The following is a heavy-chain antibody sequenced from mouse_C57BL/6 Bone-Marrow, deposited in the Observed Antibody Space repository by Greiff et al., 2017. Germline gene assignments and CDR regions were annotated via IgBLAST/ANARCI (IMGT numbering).Heavy chain of an antibody. CDR1: GYSFTDYN. Sequence: VQLKQSGPELVKPGASVKISCKASGYSFTDYNMNWVKQSDGKSLEWIGVINPNYGTTSYNQKFKGKATLTVDQSSSTAYMQLNSLTSEDSAVYYCAMGYYGEGWFAYWGQGTLVTVSA. CDR3: AMGYYGEGWFAY. V-gene: IGHV1-39*01. D-gene: IGHD2-1*01. CDR2: INPNYGTT. J-gene: IGHJ3*01.